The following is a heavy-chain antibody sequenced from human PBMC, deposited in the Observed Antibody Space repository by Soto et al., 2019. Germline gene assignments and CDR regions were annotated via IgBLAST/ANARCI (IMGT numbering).Heavy chain of an antibody. V-gene: IGHV3-30*18. Sequence: QVQLVESGGGVVQPGESLRLSCAASGFTFNTFGMHWVRQAPGKGLEWVAGVTFDGSNKYHAESVKGRLTISRDNSKNTLYLQMDSLRAGDTAVYYCANGLGRMTSVIQGEFYVWGQGTLVTVSS. CDR2: VTFDGSNK. CDR1: GFTFNTFG. CDR3: ANGLGRMTSVIQGEFYV. J-gene: IGHJ4*02. D-gene: IGHD4-17*01.